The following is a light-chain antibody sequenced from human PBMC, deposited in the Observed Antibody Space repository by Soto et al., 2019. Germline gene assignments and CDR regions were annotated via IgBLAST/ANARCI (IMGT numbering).Light chain of an antibody. J-gene: IGLJ3*02. CDR3: CSYAGSSWV. CDR2: NVS. Sequence: SALTQSRSVSGSPGQSVTISCTGTSSDVGGYNYVSWYQQHPGKAPKVIIHNVSERPSGVPDRFSGSKSGNTASLTISGLQAEDEADYYCCSYAGSSWVFGGGTKVTVL. CDR1: SSDVGGYNY. V-gene: IGLV2-11*01.